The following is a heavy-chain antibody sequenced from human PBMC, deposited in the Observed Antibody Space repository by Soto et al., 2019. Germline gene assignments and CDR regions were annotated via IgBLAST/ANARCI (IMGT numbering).Heavy chain of an antibody. CDR2: ILPISGAA. V-gene: IGHV1-69*13. CDR3: ARGGGKYYGSGNYAFDY. D-gene: IGHD3-10*01. CDR1: GVTFSNYR. Sequence: SVKVSCKLFGVTFSNYRISWVRQAPGQGLEWMGGILPISGAANYAQKFQGRVTITADESTSTAYMELSSLGSEDTAVYYCARGGGKYYGSGNYAFDYWSQGTLVTVSS. J-gene: IGHJ4*02.